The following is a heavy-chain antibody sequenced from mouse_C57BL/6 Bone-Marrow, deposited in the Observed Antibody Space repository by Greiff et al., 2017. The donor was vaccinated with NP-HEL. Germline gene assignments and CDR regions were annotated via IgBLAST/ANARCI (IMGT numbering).Heavy chain of an antibody. CDR3: ARHQIYYGYDYAMDY. D-gene: IGHD2-2*01. Sequence: VKVVESGPGLVAPSQSLSITCTVSGFSLTSYGVHWVRQPPGKGLEWLVVIWSDGSTTYNSALKSRLSISKDNSKSQVFLKMNSLQTDDTAMYYCARHQIYYGYDYAMDYWGQGTSVTVSS. V-gene: IGHV2-6-1*01. CDR1: GFSLTSYG. J-gene: IGHJ4*01. CDR2: IWSDGST.